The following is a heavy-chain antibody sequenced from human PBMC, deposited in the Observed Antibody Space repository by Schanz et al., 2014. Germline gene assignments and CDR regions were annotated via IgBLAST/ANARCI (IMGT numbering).Heavy chain of an antibody. CDR1: GFTLSSYG. CDR3: ARDGYSVVVISPTESFDI. CDR2: INSDGTKR. J-gene: IGHJ3*02. D-gene: IGHD2-21*01. Sequence: QVQLVESGGGLVQPGGSLRLSCAASGFTLSSYGMHWVRQAPGKGLEWVAFINSDGTKRFYADSVKSRFTISRDNSRNTLYLQMNSLRAEDTAVYYCARDGYSVVVISPTESFDIWGQGTMVTVSP. V-gene: IGHV3-33*08.